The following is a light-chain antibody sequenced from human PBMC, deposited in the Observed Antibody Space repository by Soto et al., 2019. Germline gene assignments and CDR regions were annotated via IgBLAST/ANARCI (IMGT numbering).Light chain of an antibody. CDR2: EVS. CDR1: SSDVGYNNY. CDR3: SSYAGSNIYV. J-gene: IGLJ1*01. Sequence: QSALTQPASVSGSPGQSISISCTGTSSDVGYNNYVSWYQHHPGKAPKLMIYEVSDRPSGVSNRFSGSKSGNTASLTISGLQAEDEADYYCSSYAGSNIYVFGTGTKLTVL. V-gene: IGLV2-14*01.